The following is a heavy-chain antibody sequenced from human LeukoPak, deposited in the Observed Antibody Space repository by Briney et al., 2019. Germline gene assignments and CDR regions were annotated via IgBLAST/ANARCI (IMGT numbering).Heavy chain of an antibody. D-gene: IGHD3-10*01. V-gene: IGHV4-30-4*08. CDR3: ARDTVTMVRGVIATPFDI. CDR2: IYYSGST. Sequence: SQTLSLTCTVSGGSISSGDYYWSWIRQPPGKGLEWIGYIYYSGSTHYNPSLKSRLTISIDTSKNQISLKLSSVTAADTAVYYCARDTVTMVRGVIATPFDIWGQGTMVTVSS. CDR1: GGSISSGDYY. J-gene: IGHJ3*02.